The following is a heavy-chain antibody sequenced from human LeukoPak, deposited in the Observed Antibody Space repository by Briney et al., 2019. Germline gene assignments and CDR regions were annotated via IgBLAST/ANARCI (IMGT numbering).Heavy chain of an antibody. CDR2: ISPIFGTA. Sequence: SVKVSCKASGGTFSSYAISWVRQAPGQGLEWMGGISPIFGTANYAQKFQGRVTITADESTSTAYMELSSLRSEDTAVYYCAREGPYDAAFDYWGQGTLVTVSS. D-gene: IGHD5-12*01. J-gene: IGHJ4*02. V-gene: IGHV1-69*13. CDR3: AREGPYDAAFDY. CDR1: GGTFSSYA.